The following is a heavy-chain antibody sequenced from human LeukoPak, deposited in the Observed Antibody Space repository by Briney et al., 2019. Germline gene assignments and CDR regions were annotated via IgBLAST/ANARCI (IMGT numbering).Heavy chain of an antibody. D-gene: IGHD1-14*01. CDR3: GLKTGSPQHYYYMDV. J-gene: IGHJ6*03. CDR2: IIPIFGTA. V-gene: IGHV1-69*13. CDR1: GYTLTELS. Sequence: GASVKVSCKVSGYTLTELSMHWVRQAPGKGLEWMGGIIPIFGTANYAQKFQGRVTITADESTSTAYMELSSLRSEDTAVYYCGLKTGSPQHYYYMDVWGKGTTVIVSS.